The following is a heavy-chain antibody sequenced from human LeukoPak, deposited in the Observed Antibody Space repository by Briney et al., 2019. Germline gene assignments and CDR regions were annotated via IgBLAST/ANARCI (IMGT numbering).Heavy chain of an antibody. D-gene: IGHD3-3*01. CDR3: ARDSRVLDCWSGYDYYYGMDV. V-gene: IGHV4-30-4*01. CDR1: GGSISSGDYY. CDR2: IYYSGST. J-gene: IGHJ6*02. Sequence: PSQTLSLTCTVSGGSISSGDYYWSWIRQPPGKGLEWIGYIYYSGSTYYNPSLKSRVTISVDTSKNQFSLNLSSVTAADTAVYYCARDSRVLDCWSGYDYYYGMDVWGQGTTVTVSS.